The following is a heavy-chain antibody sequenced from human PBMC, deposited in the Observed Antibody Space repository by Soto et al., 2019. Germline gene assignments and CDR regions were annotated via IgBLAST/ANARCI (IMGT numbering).Heavy chain of an antibody. CDR2: LYPDGRA. Sequence: PGGSLRLSCAASGFTVSSNYLTWVRQAPGKGLKWVSVLYPDGRAYFADSVKGRFTISTDNSNNNVYLQINSLTTEDTAVYYCARGLGRDYHDNRAYFHLDYWGQGTLVTVSS. D-gene: IGHD3-22*01. CDR1: GFTVSSNY. CDR3: ARGLGRDYHDNRAYFHLDY. V-gene: IGHV3-53*01. J-gene: IGHJ4*02.